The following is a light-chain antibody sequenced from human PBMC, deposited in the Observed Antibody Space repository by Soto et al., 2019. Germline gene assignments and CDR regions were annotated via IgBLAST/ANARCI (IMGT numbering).Light chain of an antibody. CDR1: SSDVGGYNH. V-gene: IGLV2-14*01. J-gene: IGLJ2*01. CDR3: SSNTGSSTTPVV. Sequence: QSALTQPASVSGSPGQSITISCTGTSSDVGGYNHVAWYQQHPGKAPKLIIYDVSNRPSGVSNRFSGSKSGNTTSLTISGLQAEDEADDYCSSNTGSSTTPVVFGGGTKLTVL. CDR2: DVS.